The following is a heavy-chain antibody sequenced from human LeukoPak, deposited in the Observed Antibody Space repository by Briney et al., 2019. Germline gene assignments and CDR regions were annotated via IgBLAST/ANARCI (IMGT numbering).Heavy chain of an antibody. CDR2: ISYDGSNK. J-gene: IGHJ4*02. CDR3: AKDIGIAVAGTGYYFDY. CDR1: GFTFSSYG. V-gene: IGHV3-30*18. Sequence: PGGSLRLSCAASGFTFSSYGMHWVRQAPGKGLEWVAVISYDGSNKYYADSVKGRFTISRDNSKNTLYLQMNSLRAEDTAVYYCAKDIGIAVAGTGYYFDYWGQGTLVTVSS. D-gene: IGHD6-19*01.